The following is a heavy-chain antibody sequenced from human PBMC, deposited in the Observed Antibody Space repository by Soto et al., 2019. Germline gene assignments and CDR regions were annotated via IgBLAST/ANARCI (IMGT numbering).Heavy chain of an antibody. D-gene: IGHD3-10*01. J-gene: IGHJ4*02. CDR2: IYYSGRT. CDR3: ARHNYGSGSTYFDY. CDR1: GGSISSYY. Sequence: QVQLQESGPGLVKPSETLSLTCTVSGGSISSYYWSWIRQPPGKGLEWIGYIYYSGRTNYNPSLNSRDTISVDTSKNQFSLKRNSMAAADTAVYYCARHNYGSGSTYFDYWGQGTLVTVSS. V-gene: IGHV4-59*08.